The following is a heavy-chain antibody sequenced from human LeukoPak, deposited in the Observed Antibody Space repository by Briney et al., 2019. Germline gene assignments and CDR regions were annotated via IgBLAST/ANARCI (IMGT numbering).Heavy chain of an antibody. CDR1: GYTFTSYA. V-gene: IGHV1-69*13. CDR3: YLAYDY. J-gene: IGHJ4*02. CDR2: IIPIFGTA. Sequence: ASVKVSCKASGYTFTSYAMNWVRQAPGQGPEWMGGIIPIFGTANYAQKFQGRVTITADESTSTAYMELSSLRSEDTAVYYCYLAYDYWGQGTLVTVSS.